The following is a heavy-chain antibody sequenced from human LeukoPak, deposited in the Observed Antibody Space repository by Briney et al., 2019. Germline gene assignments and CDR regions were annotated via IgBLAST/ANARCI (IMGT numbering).Heavy chain of an antibody. V-gene: IGHV1-2*02. J-gene: IGHJ4*02. CDR2: INPNSGGT. Sequence: VASVKVSCKASGYTFTGNYMHWVRQAPGRRLEWMGWINPNSGGTNYAQKFQGRVTMTRDTSISTAYMELSRLRSDDTAVYYCARDLSIAARPFDYWGQGTLVTVSS. CDR1: GYTFTGNY. D-gene: IGHD6-6*01. CDR3: ARDLSIAARPFDY.